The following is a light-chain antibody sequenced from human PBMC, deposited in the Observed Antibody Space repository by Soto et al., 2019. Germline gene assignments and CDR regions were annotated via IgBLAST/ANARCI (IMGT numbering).Light chain of an antibody. CDR2: DAS. Sequence: EIVLTQSPATLSLSPGERATLSCRASQSISSYLAWYQQKPGQAPRLIIYDASNRAPGIPARFSGSGSGTDFTLTISTLEPEDFAVYYCQLRSNCPPALTFGGGTKVEIK. CDR1: QSISSY. J-gene: IGKJ4*01. CDR3: QLRSNCPPALT. V-gene: IGKV3-11*01.